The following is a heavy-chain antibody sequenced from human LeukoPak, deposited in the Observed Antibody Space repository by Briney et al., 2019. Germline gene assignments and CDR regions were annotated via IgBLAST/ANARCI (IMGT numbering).Heavy chain of an antibody. J-gene: IGHJ4*02. CDR2: IKREGSEK. V-gene: IGHV3-7*03. CDR3: ASLLVAGVASVDY. CDR1: GFTFSSYS. Sequence: GGSLRPSCAASGFTFSSYSMNWVRQAPGKGLEGVANIKREGSEKHYVDSVKGRFTISRDNAKNSMFLQMNSLRAEDTAVYYCASLLVAGVASVDYWGQGTLVTVSS. D-gene: IGHD6-19*01.